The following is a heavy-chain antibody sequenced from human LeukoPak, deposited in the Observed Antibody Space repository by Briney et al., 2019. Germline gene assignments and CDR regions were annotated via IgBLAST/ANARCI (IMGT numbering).Heavy chain of an antibody. J-gene: IGHJ5*02. CDR2: IYYSGST. D-gene: IGHD3-3*01. V-gene: IGHV4-39*07. CDR1: GGSISSSSYY. Sequence: PSETLSLTCTVSGGSISSSSYYWGWIRQPPGKGPEWIGSIYYSGSTYYNPSLKSRVTISVDTSKNQFSLKLSSVTAADTAVYYCAREGYDFWSGYYLNWFDPWGQGTLVTVSS. CDR3: AREGYDFWSGYYLNWFDP.